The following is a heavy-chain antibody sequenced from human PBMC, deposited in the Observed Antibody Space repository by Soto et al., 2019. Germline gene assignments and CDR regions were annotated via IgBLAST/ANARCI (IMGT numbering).Heavy chain of an antibody. CDR1: GGSISSAAYY. V-gene: IGHV4-31*03. CDR2: ISHSGST. D-gene: IGHD4-17*01. Sequence: PSETLSLTCTVSGGSISSAAYYWGWIRQHPGKGLEWIGYISHSGSTYYTPSLKSRVIISADTSKNQFSVNLTSVTAADTAVYYCARVSTVTKLDYWGHGMLVTVSS. CDR3: ARVSTVTKLDY. J-gene: IGHJ4*01.